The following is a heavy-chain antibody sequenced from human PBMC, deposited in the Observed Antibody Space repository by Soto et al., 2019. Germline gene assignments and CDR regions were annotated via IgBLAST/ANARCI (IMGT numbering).Heavy chain of an antibody. CDR3: ARDRYYYDSSGYSLSDN. J-gene: IGHJ4*02. V-gene: IGHV4-4*07. CDR2: IYSSGST. Sequence: QVQLQESGPGLVKPSETLSLTCTVSGGSISDYYWSWIRQPAGKGLEWIGRIYSSGSTYYTPSLKSRVTMSVDTSKNQFSLKLSSVTAADTAVYYCARDRYYYDSSGYSLSDNWGQGTLVTVSS. D-gene: IGHD3-22*01. CDR1: GGSISDYY.